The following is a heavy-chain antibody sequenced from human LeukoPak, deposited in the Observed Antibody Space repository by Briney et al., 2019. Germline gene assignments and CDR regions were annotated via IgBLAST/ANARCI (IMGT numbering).Heavy chain of an antibody. CDR3: AKSGSNRFDY. Sequence: GGSLRLSCAASGFTFSSYAMSWVRQAPGKGLEWVPNIRGGVGSTYYADSVKGRFTISRDNSKNTLYLQMNSLRAEDTAIYYCAKSGSNRFDYWGQGTLVTVSS. J-gene: IGHJ4*02. CDR1: GFTFSSYA. CDR2: IRGGVGST. V-gene: IGHV3-23*01. D-gene: IGHD5-24*01.